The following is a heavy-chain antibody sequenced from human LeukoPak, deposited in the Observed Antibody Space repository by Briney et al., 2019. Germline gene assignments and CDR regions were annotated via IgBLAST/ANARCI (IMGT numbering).Heavy chain of an antibody. J-gene: IGHJ3*02. Sequence: GASVKASCKASGYTFTSYGISWVRQASGQGLEWMGWISAYNGNTNYAQKLQGRVTMTTDTSTSTAYMELRSLRSDDTAVYYCERDRSFIVGGPGGTDAFDIWGQGTMVTVSS. V-gene: IGHV1-18*01. CDR3: ERDRSFIVGGPGGTDAFDI. CDR1: GYTFTSYG. CDR2: ISAYNGNT. D-gene: IGHD1-26*01.